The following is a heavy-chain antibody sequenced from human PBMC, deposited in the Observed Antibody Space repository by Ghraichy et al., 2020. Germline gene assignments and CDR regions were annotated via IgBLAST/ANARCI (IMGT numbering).Heavy chain of an antibody. Sequence: GGSLRLSCAASGFTFSSYAMSWVRQAPGKGLEWVSAISVSGGSTYYADSVKGRFTISRDNSKNTLYLQMNSLRAEDTAVYYCAKEGGAYSSGCYFDYWGQGTLVTVSS. D-gene: IGHD6-19*01. CDR2: ISVSGGST. V-gene: IGHV3-23*01. CDR3: AKEGGAYSSGCYFDY. CDR1: GFTFSSYA. J-gene: IGHJ4*02.